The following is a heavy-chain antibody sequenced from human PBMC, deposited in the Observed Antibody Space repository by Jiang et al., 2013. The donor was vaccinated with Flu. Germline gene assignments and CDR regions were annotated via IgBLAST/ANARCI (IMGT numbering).Heavy chain of an antibody. CDR2: ITPLLGLT. CDR1: LSNYA. D-gene: IGHD5-18*01. Sequence: LSNYAISWVRQAPGHGLEWMGRITPLLGLTNYAQNFQGRVTITADKSSNTAYMELSSLTSGDTAVYYCATPLRGHNNGPLDSWGQGTLVTVSS. CDR3: ATPLRGHNNGPLDS. V-gene: IGHV1-69*04. J-gene: IGHJ4*02.